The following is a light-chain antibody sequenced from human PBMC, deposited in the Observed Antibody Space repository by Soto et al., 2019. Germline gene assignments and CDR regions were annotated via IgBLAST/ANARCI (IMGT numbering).Light chain of an antibody. CDR3: CSYTDIALDVV. V-gene: IGLV2-14*01. CDR2: DVT. CDR1: SSDIGDYDY. J-gene: IGLJ2*01. Sequence: QSALTQPASVSGSPGQSITISCTGTSSDIGDYDYVSWYQHLPGKAPKLLIFDVTHRPSGVSDRFSGSKSGNTASLTISGVRPGDEADYYCCSYTDIALDVVFGGGTKVTVL.